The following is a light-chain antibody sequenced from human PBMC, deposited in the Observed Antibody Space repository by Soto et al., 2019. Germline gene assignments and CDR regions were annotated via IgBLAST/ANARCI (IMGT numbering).Light chain of an antibody. CDR3: QQYGSSPQIT. V-gene: IGKV3-20*01. J-gene: IGKJ5*01. CDR2: GPS. CDR1: QSVSSSY. Sequence: EIVLTQSPGTLSLSPWERATLSCRASQSVSSSYLAWYQQKPGQAPRLLTYGPSSRATGIPDRFRGSGSGTDFTLTISRLEPEDFAVYYCQQYGSSPQITFGQGTRLEIK.